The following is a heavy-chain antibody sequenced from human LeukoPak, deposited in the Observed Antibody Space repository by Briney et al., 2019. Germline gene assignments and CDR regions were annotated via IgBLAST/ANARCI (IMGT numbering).Heavy chain of an antibody. CDR2: ISSSGSTI. J-gene: IGHJ4*02. D-gene: IGHD2-21*01. Sequence: PGGSLRLSCAASGFTFSDYYMSWIRQAPGKGLEWVSYISSSGSTIYYADSVKGRFTISRDNAKNSLYLQMNSLRAEDTALYYCAKDTTPYSRYDYWGQGTLVTVSS. CDR3: AKDTTPYSRYDY. CDR1: GFTFSDYY. V-gene: IGHV3-11*01.